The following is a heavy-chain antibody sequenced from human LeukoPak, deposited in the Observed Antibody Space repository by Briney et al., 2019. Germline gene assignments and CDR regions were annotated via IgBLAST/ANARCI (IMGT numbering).Heavy chain of an antibody. Sequence: KPSETLSLTCAVYGGSFSGYYWSWIRQPPGKGLEWIGEINHSGSTNYNPSLKSRVTISVDTSKNQFSLKLSSVTAADTAVYYCARGRLFYSSGYYHSGYFQHWGQGTLVTVSS. V-gene: IGHV4-34*01. J-gene: IGHJ1*01. CDR1: GGSFSGYY. CDR3: ARGRLFYSSGYYHSGYFQH. CDR2: INHSGST. D-gene: IGHD3-22*01.